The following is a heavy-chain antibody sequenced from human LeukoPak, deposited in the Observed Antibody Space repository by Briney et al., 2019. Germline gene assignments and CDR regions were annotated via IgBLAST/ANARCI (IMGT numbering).Heavy chain of an antibody. CDR3: ARVSPKYYYDSSGYYGY. J-gene: IGHJ4*02. D-gene: IGHD3-22*01. Sequence: SETLSLTCTVSGGSISSYYWSWIRQPPGKGLEWIGEINHSGSTNYNPSLKSRVTISVDTSKNQFSLKLSSVTAADTAVYYCARVSPKYYYDSSGYYGYWGQGTLVTVSS. CDR2: INHSGST. CDR1: GGSISSYY. V-gene: IGHV4-34*01.